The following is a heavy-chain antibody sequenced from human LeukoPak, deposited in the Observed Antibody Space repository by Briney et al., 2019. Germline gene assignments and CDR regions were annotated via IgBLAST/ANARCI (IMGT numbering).Heavy chain of an antibody. D-gene: IGHD3-3*02. CDR2: IYLYGTT. J-gene: IGHJ4*02. CDR1: IGSISSSKW. CDR3: ARNDIFGVLPEF. Sequence: PSETLSLTCSVSIGSISSSKWWSWVRQSPVKGLEWIGEIYLYGTTNYNPSFTSRVTMSVDRSRNQFSLKLTSVTAADTAVYYCARNDIFGVLPEFWGMGTLVSVTS. V-gene: IGHV4-4*02.